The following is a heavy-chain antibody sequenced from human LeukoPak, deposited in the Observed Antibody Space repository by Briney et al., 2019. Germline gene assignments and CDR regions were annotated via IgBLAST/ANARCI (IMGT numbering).Heavy chain of an antibody. D-gene: IGHD3-10*01. CDR3: ARYIAKTSGFGELFFSGYYYYGMDV. J-gene: IGHJ6*02. CDR2: MNPNSGNT. CDR1: GYTFTSYD. Sequence: GASVKVSCKASGYTFTSYDINWVRQATGQGLEWMGWMNPNSGNTGYAQKFQGRVTMTRNTSISTAYMELSSLRSEDTAVYYCARYIAKTSGFGELFFSGYYYYGMDVWGQGTTVTVSS. V-gene: IGHV1-8*01.